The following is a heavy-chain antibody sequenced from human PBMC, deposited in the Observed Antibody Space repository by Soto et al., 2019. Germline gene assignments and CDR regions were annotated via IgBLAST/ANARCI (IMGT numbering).Heavy chain of an antibody. V-gene: IGHV3-21*01. CDR2: ISSTSSYI. Sequence: EVQLVESGGGLVKPGGSLRLSCAASGFTFSSYSMNWVRQAPGKGLEWVSYISSTSSYIYYADSVKGRFTISRDNAKNSLYLQMNSLRAEDTAAYYCARSGYSYGLNWYDPWGQGTLVTVSS. CDR3: ARSGYSYGLNWYDP. J-gene: IGHJ5*02. D-gene: IGHD5-18*01. CDR1: GFTFSSYS.